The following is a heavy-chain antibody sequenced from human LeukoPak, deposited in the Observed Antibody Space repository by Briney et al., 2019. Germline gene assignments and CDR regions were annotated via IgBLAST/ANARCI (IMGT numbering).Heavy chain of an antibody. CDR1: GFTFSNYG. Sequence: GRSLRLSCAAPGFTFSNYGMHWVRQAPGKGLEWVAVISYDGSNKYYADSVKGRFTISRDNSKNTLYLQMNSLRAEDTAVYYCAIDIGGSNDYWGQGTLVTVSS. CDR3: AIDIGGSNDY. J-gene: IGHJ4*02. V-gene: IGHV3-30*03. CDR2: ISYDGSNK. D-gene: IGHD3-16*01.